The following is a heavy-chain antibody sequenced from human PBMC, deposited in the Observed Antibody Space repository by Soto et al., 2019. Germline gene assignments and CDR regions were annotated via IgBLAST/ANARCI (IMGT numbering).Heavy chain of an antibody. CDR3: ARVLQDSLGYCSGGSCWNDAFDI. Sequence: SDTLXLTWTVSGGSISSCCYYWSWIRQHPGKGLEWIGYIYYSGSTYYNPSLKSRVTISVDTSKNQFSLKLSSVTAADTAVYYCARVLQDSLGYCSGGSCWNDAFDIWGQGTMVTVSS. CDR2: IYYSGST. CDR1: GGSISSCCYY. D-gene: IGHD2-15*01. J-gene: IGHJ3*02. V-gene: IGHV4-31*02.